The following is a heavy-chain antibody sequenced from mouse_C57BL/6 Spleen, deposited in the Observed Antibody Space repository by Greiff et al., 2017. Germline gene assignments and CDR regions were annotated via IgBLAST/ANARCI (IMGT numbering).Heavy chain of an antibody. CDR3: ARDYYTAGFAY. CDR1: GFTFSDYG. J-gene: IGHJ3*01. V-gene: IGHV5-17*01. CDR2: ISSGSSTN. D-gene: IGHD1-1*01. Sequence: EVQGVESGGGLVKPGGSLKLSCAASGFTFSDYGMHWVRQAPGKGLEWVAYISSGSSTNYYADTVKGRSTITRDNAMNTLFLQMTSLRSEDTAMYYCARDYYTAGFAYWGQGTLVTVSA.